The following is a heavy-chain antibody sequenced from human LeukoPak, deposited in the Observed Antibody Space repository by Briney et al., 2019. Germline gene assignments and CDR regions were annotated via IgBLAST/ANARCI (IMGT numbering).Heavy chain of an antibody. J-gene: IGHJ4*02. CDR3: ARDYFGLGSYLRFDY. CDR2: INPSGGST. Sequence: ASVKVSCKASGYTFTSYYMHWVRQAPGQGLEWMGIINPSGGSTSYAQKFQGRVTMTRDTSTSTVYMELSSLRSEDTAVYYCARDYFGLGSYLRFDYWGQGTLVTVSS. CDR1: GYTFTSYY. V-gene: IGHV1-46*01. D-gene: IGHD3-10*01.